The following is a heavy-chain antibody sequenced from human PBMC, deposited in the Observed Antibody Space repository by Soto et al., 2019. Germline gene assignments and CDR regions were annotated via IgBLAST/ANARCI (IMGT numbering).Heavy chain of an antibody. D-gene: IGHD6-13*01. CDR3: ARLLIAAADIYYYYGMDV. J-gene: IGHJ6*02. CDR2: ISSSGSTI. CDR1: GFTFSSYE. Sequence: EVQLVESGGGLVQPGGSLRLSCAASGFTFSSYEMNWVRQAPGKGLEWVSYISSSGSTIYYVDSVKGRFTISRDNAKNSLYLQMNSLRAEDTAVYYCARLLIAAADIYYYYGMDVWGQGTTVTVSS. V-gene: IGHV3-48*03.